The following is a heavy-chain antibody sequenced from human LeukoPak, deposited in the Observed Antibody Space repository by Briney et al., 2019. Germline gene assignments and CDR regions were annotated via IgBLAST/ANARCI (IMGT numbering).Heavy chain of an antibody. J-gene: IGHJ4*02. CDR3: AAGYNSGLAY. CDR1: GFTFSSYS. V-gene: IGHV3-21*01. D-gene: IGHD5-24*01. CDR2: IRSSSSYI. Sequence: GGSLRLSCAASGFTFSSYSMNWVRQAPGKGLEWVSSIRSSSSYIYYADSVKGRFTISRDNAKNSLCLQMNSLRAEDTAVYYCAAGYNSGLAYWGQGTLVTVSS.